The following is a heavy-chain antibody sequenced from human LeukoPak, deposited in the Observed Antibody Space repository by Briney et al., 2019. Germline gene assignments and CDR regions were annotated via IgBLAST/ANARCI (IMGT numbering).Heavy chain of an antibody. J-gene: IGHJ4*02. Sequence: GASVKVSCKASGYTFTSYAMHWVRQAPGQGLEWMGWINAGNGNTKYSQKFQGRVTITRDTSASTAYMELSSLRSEDTAVYYCARDRSPRGYESYHFDYWGQGTLVTVSS. V-gene: IGHV1-3*01. CDR3: ARDRSPRGYESYHFDY. CDR1: GYTFTSYA. D-gene: IGHD5-12*01. CDR2: INAGNGNT.